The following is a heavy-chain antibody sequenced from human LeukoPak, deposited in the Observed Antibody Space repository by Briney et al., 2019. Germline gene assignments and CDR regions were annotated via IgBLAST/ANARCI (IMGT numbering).Heavy chain of an antibody. D-gene: IGHD6-13*01. J-gene: IGHJ4*02. CDR3: ARDRAAADLDY. V-gene: IGHV3-23*01. Sequence: GGSLRLSCAASGFTFSSYAMTWVRQAPGKGLEWVSAISGSGDNTYYADSMRGRFTISRDNSKNTLYLQMNSLRAEDTAVYYCARDRAAADLDYWGQGTLVTVSS. CDR2: ISGSGDNT. CDR1: GFTFSSYA.